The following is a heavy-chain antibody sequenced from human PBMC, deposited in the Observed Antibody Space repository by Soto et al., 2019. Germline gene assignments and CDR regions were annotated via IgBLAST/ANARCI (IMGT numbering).Heavy chain of an antibody. Sequence: EVQLVETGGTLIQPGGSLRLSCAASGFTVNNNYMSWVRQAPGKGLEWVSIIYSGGSTYYADSMKGRFTISRDNSKNTLYLQMTSLRAEDTAVYYCARGPRYNNCGSVDAWGQGTTVTVSS. CDR2: IYSGGST. V-gene: IGHV3-53*02. D-gene: IGHD4-4*01. J-gene: IGHJ6*02. CDR3: ARGPRYNNCGSVDA. CDR1: GFTVNNNY.